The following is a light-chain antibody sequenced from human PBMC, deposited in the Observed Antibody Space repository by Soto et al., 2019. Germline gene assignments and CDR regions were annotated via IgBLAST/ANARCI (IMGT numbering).Light chain of an antibody. V-gene: IGLV2-11*01. Sequence: QSALTQPRSVSGSPGQSVTISCTGTSSDVGGYNFVSWYQQHPDKAPKLMIYDVTKRPSGVPDRFSGSKSANTASLTISGLQAEDEAAYYCSSHAATYTLIFGGGTKLTVL. J-gene: IGLJ2*01. CDR1: SSDVGGYNF. CDR2: DVT. CDR3: SSHAATYTLI.